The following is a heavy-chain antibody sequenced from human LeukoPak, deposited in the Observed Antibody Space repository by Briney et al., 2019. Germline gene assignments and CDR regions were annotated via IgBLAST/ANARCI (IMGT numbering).Heavy chain of an antibody. CDR2: MNPNSANT. CDR3: ARAIRYQLLSDY. V-gene: IGHV1-8*02. D-gene: IGHD2-2*01. Sequence: ASVKVSCKTSGYTFSTYDINWLRQAAGQGLEWMGWMNPNSANTGFAQKFQGRAAITRDTSTATAYLELSGLTSEDTAVYHCARAIRYQLLSDYWGQGTLVTVSS. CDR1: GYTFSTYD. J-gene: IGHJ4*02.